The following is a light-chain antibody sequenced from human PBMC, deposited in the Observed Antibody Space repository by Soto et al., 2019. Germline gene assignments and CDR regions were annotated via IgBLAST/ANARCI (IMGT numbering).Light chain of an antibody. CDR2: SSS. V-gene: IGKV3-20*01. CDR1: QSLSSSF. CDR3: QQYGRSPLT. J-gene: IGKJ4*01. Sequence: EIVLTQSPGSLSLSPGERAILSCRASQSLSSSFLAWYQQNPGQAPRPLIYSSSNRTTGIPDRFSGGGSGTDFTLTISRLEPADFAVYYCQQYGRSPLTFGGGTKVDI.